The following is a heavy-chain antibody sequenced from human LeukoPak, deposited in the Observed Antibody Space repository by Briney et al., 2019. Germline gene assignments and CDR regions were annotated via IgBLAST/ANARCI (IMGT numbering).Heavy chain of an antibody. Sequence: GGSLRLSCAASGFTFSNAWMSWVRQAPGKGLEWVGRIKSKTDGATTDYAAPVEGRFTISRDDSKTTVYLQMNSLKTEDTAVYSCTTEHSCSSTTCPLTFDNWGQGTLVTVSS. V-gene: IGHV3-15*01. CDR1: GFTFSNAW. J-gene: IGHJ4*02. CDR3: TTEHSCSSTTCPLTFDN. CDR2: IKSKTDGATT. D-gene: IGHD2-2*01.